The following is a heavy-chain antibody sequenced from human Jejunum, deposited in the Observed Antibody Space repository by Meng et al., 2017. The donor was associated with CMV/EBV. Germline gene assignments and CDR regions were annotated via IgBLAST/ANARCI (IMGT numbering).Heavy chain of an antibody. Sequence: VRLQESGPGLVKPSETLCLTCTVSCGSFNNYYWSWSRQSAGKGLEWIGGFYSSDTYNYHPSLNSRVTMSLDTSKKQFSLILSSVTAADTARYYCARGPGASTREGFDHWGLGTLVTVSS. J-gene: IGHJ4*02. CDR1: CGSFNNYY. CDR2: FYSSDTY. V-gene: IGHV4-4*07. CDR3: ARGPGASTREGFDH. D-gene: IGHD1-26*01.